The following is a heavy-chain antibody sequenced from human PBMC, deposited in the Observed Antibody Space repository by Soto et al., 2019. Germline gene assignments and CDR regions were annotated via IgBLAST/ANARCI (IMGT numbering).Heavy chain of an antibody. Sequence: ASVKVSCKASGYTFTGYYMHWVRQAPGQGLEWMGWISPNSGGTNYAQKFQGRVTMTRDTSISTAYMELSRLRSDDTAVYYCARDLEHCSSTSCYPYYYYGMDVWGQGTTVTVSS. CDR1: GYTFTGYY. D-gene: IGHD2-2*01. CDR2: ISPNSGGT. J-gene: IGHJ6*02. V-gene: IGHV1-2*02. CDR3: ARDLEHCSSTSCYPYYYYGMDV.